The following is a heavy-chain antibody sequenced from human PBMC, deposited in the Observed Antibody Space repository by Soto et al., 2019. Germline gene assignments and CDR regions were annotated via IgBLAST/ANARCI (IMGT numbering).Heavy chain of an antibody. J-gene: IGHJ4*02. CDR2: TRQDCGQG. D-gene: IGHD6-19*01. CDR3: ARDGCTGWHFDS. V-gene: IGHV3-7*01. Sequence: GGSLRLSCEASGFTLSSYWMSWIRQAPGEGLEWVANTRQDCGQGYLVDSVQGRFTISRDNAKNSVYLQMHSLRAEDMAFYSCARDGCTGWHFDSWGQGTLVTVSS. CDR1: GFTLSSYW.